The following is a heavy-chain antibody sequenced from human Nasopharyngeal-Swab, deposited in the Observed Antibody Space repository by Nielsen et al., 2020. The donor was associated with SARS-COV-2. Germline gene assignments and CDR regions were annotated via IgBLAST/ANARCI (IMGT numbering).Heavy chain of an antibody. CDR3: AREEGYGMDV. CDR1: GASISRGGYY. V-gene: IGHV4-31*03. J-gene: IGHJ6*02. Sequence: SETLSLTCTVSGASISRGGYYWSWIRQHPGKGLEWIGFSYYSGSTYYNPSLKSRITISVDMSKNQFSLNLRSVTAADTAVYYCAREEGYGMDVWGQGTTVTASS. CDR2: SYYSGST.